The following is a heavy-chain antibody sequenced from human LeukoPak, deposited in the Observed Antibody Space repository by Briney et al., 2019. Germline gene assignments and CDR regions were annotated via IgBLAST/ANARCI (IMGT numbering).Heavy chain of an antibody. J-gene: IGHJ6*04. Sequence: PGGSLRLSCAASGFTFSSHSMNWVRQAPGKGLEWISHISSSASTIKYADSVEGRFTISRDNAKNSLDLQMSTLRVEDTAVYYCARGTALLDVRGKGTTVTVSS. V-gene: IGHV3-48*01. CDR3: ARGTALLDV. D-gene: IGHD1-1*01. CDR1: GFTFSSHS. CDR2: ISSSASTI.